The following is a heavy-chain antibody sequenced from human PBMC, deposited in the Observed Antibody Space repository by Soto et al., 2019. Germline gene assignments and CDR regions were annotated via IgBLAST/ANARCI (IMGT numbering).Heavy chain of an antibody. CDR1: GYSFTSYW. V-gene: IGHV5-51*03. Sequence: EVQLVQSGAEVKKAGESLKISCKGSGYSFTSYWIGWVRQMPGEGLEWMGIIYPGDSDTRYSPSFQGQVIISVDKSISTAYLQWSSLQASDTAMYYCARVAQRTTRSCRSSDTAVTPDAFDIWGQGTMVRVSS. D-gene: IGHD1-26*01. CDR3: ARVAQRTTRSCRSSDTAVTPDAFDI. J-gene: IGHJ3*02. CDR2: IYPGDSDT.